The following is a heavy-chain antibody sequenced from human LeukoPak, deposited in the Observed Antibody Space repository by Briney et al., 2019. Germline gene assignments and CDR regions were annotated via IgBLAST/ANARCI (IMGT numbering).Heavy chain of an antibody. V-gene: IGHV4-61*02. D-gene: IGHD4-17*01. CDR1: GGSISSDTYF. J-gene: IGHJ6*03. CDR2: IYTSGST. Sequence: SETLSLTCTVSGGSISSDTYFWSWIRQPAGKGLEWIGRIYTSGSTNYNPSLKSRVTMSVDTSKNQFSLKLSSVTAADTAVYYCARSYGDYGYYYYYMDVWGKGTTVTISS. CDR3: ARSYGDYGYYYYYMDV.